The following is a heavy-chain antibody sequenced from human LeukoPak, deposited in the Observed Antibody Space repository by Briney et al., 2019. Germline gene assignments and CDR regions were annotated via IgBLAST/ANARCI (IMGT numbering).Heavy chain of an antibody. V-gene: IGHV1-2*02. Sequence: ASVKVSCKASGYTFAGYYMHWVRQAPGQGLEWMGWIHPNSGDTKYAQKFQGRVTMTRDTSISTAYMELNRLRSDDTAAYYCWTLLSNAAFDYWGQGTLVTVSS. J-gene: IGHJ4*02. CDR2: IHPNSGDT. CDR1: GYTFAGYY. CDR3: WTLLSNAAFDY. D-gene: IGHD3/OR15-3a*01.